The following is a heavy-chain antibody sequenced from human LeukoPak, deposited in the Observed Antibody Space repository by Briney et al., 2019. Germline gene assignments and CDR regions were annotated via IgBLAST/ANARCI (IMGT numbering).Heavy chain of an antibody. CDR2: IYYSGST. J-gene: IGHJ4*02. Sequence: SETLSLTCTVSGGSISSYYWGWIRQPPGKGLEWIGYIYYSGSTNYNPSLKSRVTISVDTSKNQFSLKLSSVTAADTAVYYCARGGWWELGYFDYWGQGTLVTVSS. CDR3: ARGGWWELGYFDY. V-gene: IGHV4-59*12. CDR1: GGSISSYY. D-gene: IGHD1-26*01.